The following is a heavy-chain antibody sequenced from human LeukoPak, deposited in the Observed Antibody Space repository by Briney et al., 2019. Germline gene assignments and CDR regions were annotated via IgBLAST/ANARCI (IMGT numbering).Heavy chain of an antibody. V-gene: IGHV1-46*01. J-gene: IGHJ4*02. CDR2: INPSGGST. CDR3: ARDYYDSSGYLLETG. CDR1: GYTFTCYY. Sequence: GASVKVSCKASGYTFTCYYMHWVRQAPGQGLEWMGIINPSGGSTSYAQKFQGRVTMTRDTSTSTVYMELSSLRSEDTAVYYCARDYYDSSGYLLETGWGQGTLVTVSS. D-gene: IGHD3-22*01.